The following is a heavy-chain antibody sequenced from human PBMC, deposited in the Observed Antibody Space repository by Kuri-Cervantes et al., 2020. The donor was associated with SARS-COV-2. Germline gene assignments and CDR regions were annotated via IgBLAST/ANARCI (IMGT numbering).Heavy chain of an antibody. CDR2: IDWDDDK. V-gene: IGHV2-70*11. CDR1: GFSLSTSGMC. CDR3: ARFQVIAVAFDY. D-gene: IGHD6-19*01. J-gene: IGHJ4*02. Sequence: SGPTLVNPTPTLTLTCTFSGFSLSTSGMCVSWIRQPPGKALEWLARIDWDDDKYYSTSLKTRLTISKDTSKNQVVLTMTNMDPVDTATYYCARFQVIAVAFDYWGQGTLVTVSS.